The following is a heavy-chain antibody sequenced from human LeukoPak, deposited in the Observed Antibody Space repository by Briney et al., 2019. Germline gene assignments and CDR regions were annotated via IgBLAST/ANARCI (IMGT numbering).Heavy chain of an antibody. CDR2: IRSKANNYAT. V-gene: IGHV3-73*01. Sequence: GGSLRLSCAASGFTFSSYAMSWVRQASGKGLEWVGRIRSKANNYATAYAASVKGRFTISRDDSKNTAYLQMNSPKTEDTAVYYCITRYQLSGNYYEYWGQGTLVTVSS. J-gene: IGHJ4*02. D-gene: IGHD1-26*01. CDR3: ITRYQLSGNYYEY. CDR1: GFTFSSYA.